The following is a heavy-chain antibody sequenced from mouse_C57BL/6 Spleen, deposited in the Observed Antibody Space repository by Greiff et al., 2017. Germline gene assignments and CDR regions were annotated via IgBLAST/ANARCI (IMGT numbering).Heavy chain of an antibody. V-gene: IGHV1-76*01. CDR3: ARHYYGSSYGYFDV. CDR2: IYPGSGNT. J-gene: IGHJ1*03. D-gene: IGHD1-1*01. Sequence: VKLQQSGAELVRPGASVKLSCKASGYTFTDYYINWVKQRPGQGLEWIARIYPGSGNTYYNEKFKGKATLTAEKSSSTAYMQLSSLTSEDSAVYFCARHYYGSSYGYFDVWGTGTTVTVSS. CDR1: GYTFTDYY.